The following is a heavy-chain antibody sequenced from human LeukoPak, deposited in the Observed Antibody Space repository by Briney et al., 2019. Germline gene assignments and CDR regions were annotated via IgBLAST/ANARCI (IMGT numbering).Heavy chain of an antibody. D-gene: IGHD1-26*01. CDR3: ATGGLIVGANKDFDY. CDR1: GYTLTELS. V-gene: IGHV1-24*01. J-gene: IGHJ4*02. CDR2: FDPEDGET. Sequence: ASVKVSCKVSGYTLTELSMHWVRQAPGKGLEWMGGFDPEDGETLYAQKFQGRVTMTEDTSTDTAYMELSSLRSEDTAVYYCATGGLIVGANKDFDYWGQGTLVTVSS.